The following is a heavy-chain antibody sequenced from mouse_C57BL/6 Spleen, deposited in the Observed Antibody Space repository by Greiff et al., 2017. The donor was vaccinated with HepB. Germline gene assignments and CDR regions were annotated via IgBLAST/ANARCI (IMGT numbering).Heavy chain of an antibody. D-gene: IGHD1-1*01. CDR1: GFTFSDAW. Sequence: EVMLVESGGGLVQPGGSMKLSCAASGFTFSDAWMDWVRQSPEKGLEWVAEIRNKANNHATYYAESVKGRFTSSRDDSKSSVYLQMNSLRAEDTGIYYCTRGRIYYYGSSYVDWYFDVWGTGTTVTVSS. CDR2: IRNKANNHAT. CDR3: TRGRIYYYGSSYVDWYFDV. V-gene: IGHV6-6*01. J-gene: IGHJ1*03.